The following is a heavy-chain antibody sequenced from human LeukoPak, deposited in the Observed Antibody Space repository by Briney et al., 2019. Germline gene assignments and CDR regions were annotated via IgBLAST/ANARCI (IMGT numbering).Heavy chain of an antibody. D-gene: IGHD3-22*01. Sequence: SETLSLTCTVSGDSISSGNYYWTWIRQPAGKGLEWIGRIYTSGSTNYNPSLKSRVTISVDTSKNQFSLKLSSVTAADTAVYYCARDVTSPGSYDSSGYNAFDIWGQGTMVTVSS. CDR1: GDSISSGNYY. V-gene: IGHV4-61*02. J-gene: IGHJ3*02. CDR2: IYTSGST. CDR3: ARDVTSPGSYDSSGYNAFDI.